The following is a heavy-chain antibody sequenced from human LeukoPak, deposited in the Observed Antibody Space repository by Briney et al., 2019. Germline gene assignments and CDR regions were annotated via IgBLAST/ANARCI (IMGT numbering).Heavy chain of an antibody. J-gene: IGHJ6*03. CDR1: GGTFSSYT. Sequence: SVKVSCKASGGTFSSYTISWVRQAPGQGLGWMGGIIPIFGTANYAQKFQGRVTITADESTSTAYMELSSLRSEDTAVYYCARDPGIAVAGTYYYYYMDVWGKGTTVTVSS. D-gene: IGHD6-19*01. V-gene: IGHV1-69*13. CDR2: IIPIFGTA. CDR3: ARDPGIAVAGTYYYYYMDV.